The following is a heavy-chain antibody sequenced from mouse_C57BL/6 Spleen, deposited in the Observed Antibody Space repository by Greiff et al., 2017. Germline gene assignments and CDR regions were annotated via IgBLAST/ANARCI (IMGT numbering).Heavy chain of an antibody. CDR1: GFTFSDYG. J-gene: IGHJ2*01. Sequence: EVKLMESGGGLVKPGGSLKLSCAASGFTFSDYGMHWVRQAPEKGLEWVAYISSGSSTIYYADTVKGRFTISRDNAKNTLFLQMTSLRSEDTAMYYCARGGSSGYFDYWGQGTTLTVSS. CDR2: ISSGSSTI. CDR3: ARGGSSGYFDY. V-gene: IGHV5-17*01. D-gene: IGHD3-2*02.